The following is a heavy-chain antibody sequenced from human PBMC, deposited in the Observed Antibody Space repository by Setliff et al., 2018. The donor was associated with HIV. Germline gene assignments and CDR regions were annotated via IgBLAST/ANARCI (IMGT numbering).Heavy chain of an antibody. CDR2: ISSRGSTI. Sequence: LRLSCAASGFTFSDYYMSWIRQAPGKGLEWVSYISSRGSTIYYADSVKGRFTISRDNAKNSLYLQMNTLRAEDTPVYFCARSPYGDYGLDYWGQGTLVTVSS. V-gene: IGHV3-11*04. CDR1: GFTFSDYY. J-gene: IGHJ4*02. D-gene: IGHD4-17*01. CDR3: ARSPYGDYGLDY.